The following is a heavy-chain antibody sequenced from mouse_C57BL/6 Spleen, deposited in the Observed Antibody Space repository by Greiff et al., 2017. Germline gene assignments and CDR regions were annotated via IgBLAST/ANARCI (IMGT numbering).Heavy chain of an antibody. CDR2: ISSGGSYT. CDR1: GFTFSSYG. J-gene: IGHJ2*01. CDR3: SNPGYYDGRSYYFDY. D-gene: IGHD1-1*01. Sequence: VQLQQSGGDLVKPGGSLKLSCAASGFTFSSYGMSWVRQTPDKRLEWVATISSGGSYTYYPDSVKGRFTISRDNAKNTLYLQMSSLKPEDTAMYYCSNPGYYDGRSYYFDYWGQGTPLTVSS. V-gene: IGHV5-6*01.